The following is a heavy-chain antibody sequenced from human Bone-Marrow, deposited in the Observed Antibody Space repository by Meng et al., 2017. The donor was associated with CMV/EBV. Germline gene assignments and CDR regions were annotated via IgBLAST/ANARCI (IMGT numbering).Heavy chain of an antibody. CDR1: TSGVG. CDR3: ARLQDLGYCSSTSCYTVFDY. CDR2: IYWNDDK. V-gene: IGHV2-5*01. Sequence: TSGVGVGWIRQPPGKALEWLALIYWNDDKRYSPSLKSRLTITKDTSKNQMVLTMTNMDPVDTATYYCARLQDLGYCSSTSCYTVFDYWGQGTLVTVSS. J-gene: IGHJ4*02. D-gene: IGHD2-2*02.